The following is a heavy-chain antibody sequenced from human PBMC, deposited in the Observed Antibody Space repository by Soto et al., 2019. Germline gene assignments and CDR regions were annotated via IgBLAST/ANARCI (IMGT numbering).Heavy chain of an antibody. CDR1: GDSISSSNSH. D-gene: IGHD3-3*02. CDR3: VRYDRINMKPYSPEGFHI. V-gene: IGHV4-39*01. J-gene: IGHJ3*02. Sequence: LSLTCTVSGDSISSSNSHWGWTRQPPGEGLEYIGSVYYGGAIFYSGNIYYNPSLKSRVTISVDTSKNQFSLRLSSVTAADTGVYYCVRYDRINMKPYSPEGFHIWGQGTMVTVSS. CDR2: VYYGGAIFYSGNI.